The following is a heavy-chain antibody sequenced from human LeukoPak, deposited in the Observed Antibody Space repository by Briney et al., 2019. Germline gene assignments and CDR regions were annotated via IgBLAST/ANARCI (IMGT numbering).Heavy chain of an antibody. Sequence: PSETLSLTCSVSGVSLSSSSYYWGWIRPPPGEGLEWFGSIYYSGSNYYNPSLKSRVTISVDTSKNQFSLKLSSVTAADTAVYYCARITTGYSSTLFDYWGQGTLVTVSS. D-gene: IGHD6-13*01. CDR2: IYYSGSN. J-gene: IGHJ4*02. CDR1: GVSLSSSSYY. CDR3: ARITTGYSSTLFDY. V-gene: IGHV4-39*01.